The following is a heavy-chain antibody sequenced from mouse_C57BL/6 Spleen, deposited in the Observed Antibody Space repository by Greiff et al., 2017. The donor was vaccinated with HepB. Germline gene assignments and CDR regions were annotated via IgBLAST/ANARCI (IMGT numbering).Heavy chain of an antibody. V-gene: IGHV1-64*01. CDR1: GYTFTSYW. Sequence: QVQLQQPGAELVKPGASVKLSCKASGYTFTSYWMHWVKQRPGQGLEWIGMIHPNSGSTNYNEKFKSKATLTVDKSSSTAYMQLSSLTSEDSAVYYCAPTYYSNRAWFAYWGQGTLVTVSA. D-gene: IGHD2-5*01. CDR3: APTYYSNRAWFAY. J-gene: IGHJ3*01. CDR2: IHPNSGST.